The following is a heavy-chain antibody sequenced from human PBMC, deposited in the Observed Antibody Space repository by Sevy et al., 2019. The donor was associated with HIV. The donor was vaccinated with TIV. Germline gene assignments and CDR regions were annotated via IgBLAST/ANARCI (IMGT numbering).Heavy chain of an antibody. D-gene: IGHD2-21*02. Sequence: GGSLRLSCAASGFTFSSYSMNWVRQAPGKGLEWVSSISSSSSYIYYADSVKGRFTISRDNAKNSLYLQMNSLRAEDTAVYYCAREVRVPCGGDCSWFDPWGQGTLVTVSS. V-gene: IGHV3-21*01. CDR2: ISSSSSYI. CDR3: AREVRVPCGGDCSWFDP. CDR1: GFTFSSYS. J-gene: IGHJ5*02.